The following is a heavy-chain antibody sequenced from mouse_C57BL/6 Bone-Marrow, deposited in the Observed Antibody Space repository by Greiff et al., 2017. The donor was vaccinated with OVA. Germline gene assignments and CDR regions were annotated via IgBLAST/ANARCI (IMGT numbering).Heavy chain of an antibody. CDR3: ARGRIYYYGSKDYFDY. CDR2: ISDGGSYT. CDR1: GFTFSSYA. V-gene: IGHV5-4*03. Sequence: DVKLVESGGGLVKPGGSLKLSCAASGFTFSSYAMSWVRQTPEKRLEWVATISDGGSYTYYPDNVKGRFTISRDNAKNNLYLQMSHLKSEDTAMYYCARGRIYYYGSKDYFDYWGQGTTLTVSS. D-gene: IGHD1-1*01. J-gene: IGHJ2*01.